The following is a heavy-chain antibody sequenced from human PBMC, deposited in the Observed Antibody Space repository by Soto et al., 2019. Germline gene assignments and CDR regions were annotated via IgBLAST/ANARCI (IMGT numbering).Heavy chain of an antibody. CDR2: ISYDGSNK. CDR1: GFTFSSYA. V-gene: IGHV3-30-3*01. Sequence: QVQLVECGGGVVQPGRSLRLSCAASGFTFSSYAMHWVRQAPGKGLEWVAVISYDGSNKYYADSVKGRFTISRDNSKNTLYLQMNSLRAEDTAVYYCARDAITGTTEDGNWFDPWGQGTLVTVSS. D-gene: IGHD1-7*01. CDR3: ARDAITGTTEDGNWFDP. J-gene: IGHJ5*02.